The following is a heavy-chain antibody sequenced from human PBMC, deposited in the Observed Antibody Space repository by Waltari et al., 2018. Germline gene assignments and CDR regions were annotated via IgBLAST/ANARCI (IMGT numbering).Heavy chain of an antibody. D-gene: IGHD3-10*01. CDR3: ARDRGYQDY. Sequence: QVQLQESGPGLVKPSETLSLTCTVSGGSISSYYWSWIRQPPGKGLEWIGYISSSGSTNYNPSLKSRVIISVDTSKNQFSLKVRSMTAADTAVYYCARDRGYQDYWGQGTLVTVSS. CDR2: ISSSGST. V-gene: IGHV4-59*01. J-gene: IGHJ4*02. CDR1: GGSISSYY.